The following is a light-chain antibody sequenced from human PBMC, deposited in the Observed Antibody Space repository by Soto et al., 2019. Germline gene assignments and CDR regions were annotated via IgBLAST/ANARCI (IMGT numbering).Light chain of an antibody. J-gene: IGKJ2*01. CDR1: QGIKND. CDR3: LQDYNYPYT. CDR2: AAS. V-gene: IGKV1-6*01. Sequence: AIQMTQSPSSLSASVGDRVTITCRASQGIKNDVAWYQQKPGKAPKLPIYAASSLQSGVPPRFSGSGSGTDFTLTISSLQPEDFATYYCLQDYNYPYTFGQGTKLEIK.